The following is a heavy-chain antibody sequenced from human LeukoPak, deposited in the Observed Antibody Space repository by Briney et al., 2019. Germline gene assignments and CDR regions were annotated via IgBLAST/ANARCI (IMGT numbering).Heavy chain of an antibody. D-gene: IGHD4-17*01. CDR2: INAGNGNT. CDR1: GYTFTSYA. CDR3: ATEDDYGAAFDI. V-gene: IGHV1-3*01. J-gene: IGHJ3*02. Sequence: ASVKVSCKASGYTFTSYAMHWVRQAPGQRLEWMGWINAGNGNTKYSQKFQGRVTITRDTSASTAYMELSSLRSEDTAVYYCATEDDYGAAFDIWGQGTMVTVSS.